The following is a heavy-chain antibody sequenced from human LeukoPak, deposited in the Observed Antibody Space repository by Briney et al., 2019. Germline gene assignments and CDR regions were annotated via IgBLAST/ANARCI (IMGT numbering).Heavy chain of an antibody. CDR1: GFIVNTNY. CDR2: IYADGNT. Sequence: GGSLRLSCAASGFIVNTNYMTWVRQAPGRGLEWVSFIYADGNTYYADSVKGRFTISRDNSKNTLYLQMNSLRAEDTAVYYCASEIIFGSFDYWGQGTLVTVSS. D-gene: IGHD3-3*01. CDR3: ASEIIFGSFDY. J-gene: IGHJ4*02. V-gene: IGHV3-53*05.